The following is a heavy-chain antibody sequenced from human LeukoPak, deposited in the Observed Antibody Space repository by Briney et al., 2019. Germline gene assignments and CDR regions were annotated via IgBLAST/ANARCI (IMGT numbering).Heavy chain of an antibody. Sequence: GGSLRLSCAASGFTFSSYGMHWVRQAPGKGLEWVAVIWYDGSNKYYADSVKGRFTISRDNSKNTLYLQMNSLRAEDTAVYYCAKDLSPYRDYPVYWGQGTLVTVSS. CDR2: IWYDGSNK. J-gene: IGHJ4*02. CDR3: AKDLSPYRDYPVY. D-gene: IGHD4-17*01. CDR1: GFTFSSYG. V-gene: IGHV3-33*06.